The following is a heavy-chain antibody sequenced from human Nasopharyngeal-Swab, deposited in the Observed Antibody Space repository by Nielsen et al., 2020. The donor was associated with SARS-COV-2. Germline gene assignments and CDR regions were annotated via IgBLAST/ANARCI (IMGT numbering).Heavy chain of an antibody. CDR2: ISSSSSYI. V-gene: IGHV3-21*01. J-gene: IGHJ4*02. Sequence: GESLKISCAASGFTFSSYSTNWVRQAPGKGLEWVSSISSSSSYIYYADSVKGRFTISRDNAKNSLYLQMNSLRAEDTAVYYCATLRGYSSSSPFDYWGQGTLVTVSS. D-gene: IGHD6-6*01. CDR1: GFTFSSYS. CDR3: ATLRGYSSSSPFDY.